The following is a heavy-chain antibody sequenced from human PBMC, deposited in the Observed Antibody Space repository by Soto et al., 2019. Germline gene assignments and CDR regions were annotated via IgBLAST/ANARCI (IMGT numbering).Heavy chain of an antibody. D-gene: IGHD3-16*01. CDR1: GFTFSGNY. J-gene: IGHJ6*02. CDR3: VGGPRYGMDV. CDR2: INPNSGGT. Sequence: QVQLVQSGADVKKPGASVKVSCTASGFTFSGNYMYWVRQAPGQGFEWMGWINPNSGGTMYAEKFQGRVPMTRDTSISTAYLELRSLRSDDTAVYYCVGGPRYGMDVWGQGTTVTVSS. V-gene: IGHV1-2*02.